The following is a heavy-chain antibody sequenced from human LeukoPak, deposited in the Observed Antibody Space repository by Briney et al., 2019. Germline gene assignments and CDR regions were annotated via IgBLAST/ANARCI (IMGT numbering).Heavy chain of an antibody. Sequence: GASVTVSCKASGYTFTSYYMHWVRQAPGQGLEWMGIINPSGGGTSYAQKFQGRVTMTRDTSTSTVYMELSSLRSDDTAVYYCARHRGSGFDYWGQGTLVTVSS. CDR2: INPSGGGT. V-gene: IGHV1-46*01. CDR3: ARHRGSGFDY. CDR1: GYTFTSYY. D-gene: IGHD6-19*01. J-gene: IGHJ4*02.